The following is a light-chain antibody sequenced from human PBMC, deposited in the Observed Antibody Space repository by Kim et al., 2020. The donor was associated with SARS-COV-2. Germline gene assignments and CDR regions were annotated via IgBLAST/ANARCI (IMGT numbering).Light chain of an antibody. V-gene: IGKV2-28*01. J-gene: IGKJ1*01. CDR3: MQALQTPCT. CDR2: LGS. Sequence: DIVMTQSPLSLPVTPGESASISCRSSQSLLHSNGYNYLDWYLQKPGQSPQLLIYLGSNRASGVPDRFSGSGSGTDFTLKISRVEAEDVGVYYCMQALQTPCTFGQGTKVDIK. CDR1: QSLLHSNGYNY.